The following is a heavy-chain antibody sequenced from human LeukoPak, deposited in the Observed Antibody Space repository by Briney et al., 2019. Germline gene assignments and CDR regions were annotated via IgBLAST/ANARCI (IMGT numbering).Heavy chain of an antibody. CDR1: GFTFSNAW. V-gene: IGHV3-15*01. Sequence: AGGSLRLSCAASGFTFSNAWMSWVRQAPGKGLEWVGRIKSKTDGGTTDYAAPVKGRFTISRDDSKNTLYLQVNSLKTEDTAVYYCTTTPGYSSGWDVDYWGQGTLVTVSS. CDR2: IKSKTDGGTT. D-gene: IGHD6-19*01. CDR3: TTTPGYSSGWDVDY. J-gene: IGHJ4*02.